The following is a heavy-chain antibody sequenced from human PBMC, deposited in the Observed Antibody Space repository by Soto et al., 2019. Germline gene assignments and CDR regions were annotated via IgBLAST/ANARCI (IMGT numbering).Heavy chain of an antibody. J-gene: IGHJ4*02. CDR3: ARGRGYSYGPYYYDY. V-gene: IGHV4-59*12. D-gene: IGHD5-18*01. CDR2: IYDSGSP. Sequence: PSETLSLTCTISGGSISAYYWSWIRQPPGQGLEWIGYIYDSGSPYYNPSLKSRVIISADTSKNQFSLKLSSVTAADTALYYCARGRGYSYGPYYYDYWGQGTLVTVSS. CDR1: GGSISAYY.